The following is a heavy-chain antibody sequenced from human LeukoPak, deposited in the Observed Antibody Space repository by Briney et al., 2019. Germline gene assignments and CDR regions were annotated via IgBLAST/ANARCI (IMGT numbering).Heavy chain of an antibody. Sequence: PGGSLRLSCAASGFTFSSYAMHWVRQAPGKGLEWVAVISYDGSNKYYADSVKGRFTISRDNSKNTLYLQMNSLRAEDTAVYYCARGGSIVAVVAAMDLWGQGTLVTVSS. CDR2: ISYDGSNK. D-gene: IGHD2-15*01. CDR1: GFTFSSYA. V-gene: IGHV3-30-3*01. J-gene: IGHJ4*02. CDR3: ARGGSIVAVVAAMDL.